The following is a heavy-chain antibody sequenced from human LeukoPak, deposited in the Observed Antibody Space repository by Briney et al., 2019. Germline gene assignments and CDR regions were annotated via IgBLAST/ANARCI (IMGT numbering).Heavy chain of an antibody. D-gene: IGHD5-12*01. CDR2: INHSGST. CDR1: GGSFSGYY. Sequence: SETLPLTCAVYGGSFSGYYWSWIRPPPAKGLEWIGEINHSGSTNYNPSLKSRVTISVDTSKNQFSLWLSSVTAADTAVYSCARHHATSFMALWNYFVMDVWGQGTTVTVSS. J-gene: IGHJ6*02. V-gene: IGHV4-34*01. CDR3: ARHHATSFMALWNYFVMDV.